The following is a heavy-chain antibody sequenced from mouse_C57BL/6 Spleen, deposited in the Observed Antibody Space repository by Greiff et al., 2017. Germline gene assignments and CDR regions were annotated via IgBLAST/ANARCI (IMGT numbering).Heavy chain of an antibody. V-gene: IGHV1-55*01. CDR1: GYTFTSYW. J-gene: IGHJ2*01. D-gene: IGHD2-4*01. CDR3: ARWDYDEGDYFDY. CDR2: IYPGSGST. Sequence: QVQLQPGAELVKPGASVKMSCKASGYTFTSYWITWVKQRPGQGLEWIGDIYPGSGSTNYNEKFKSKATLTVDTSSSTAYMQLSSLTSEDSAVYYCARWDYDEGDYFDYWRQGTTLTVSS.